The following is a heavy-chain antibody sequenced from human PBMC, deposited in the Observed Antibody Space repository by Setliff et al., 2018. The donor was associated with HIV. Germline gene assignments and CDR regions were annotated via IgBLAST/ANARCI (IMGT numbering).Heavy chain of an antibody. Sequence: ASVKVSCKASGYTFTSYAIHWVRQAPGQRLEWMGWINAGNGNTKYSQEFQGRVTITRDTSASTAYMELSSLKSEDMAVYYCARGVPPIPSGDLDYWGQGTLVTVSS. D-gene: IGHD4-17*01. CDR2: INAGNGNT. V-gene: IGHV1-3*03. CDR1: GYTFTSYA. CDR3: ARGVPPIPSGDLDY. J-gene: IGHJ4*02.